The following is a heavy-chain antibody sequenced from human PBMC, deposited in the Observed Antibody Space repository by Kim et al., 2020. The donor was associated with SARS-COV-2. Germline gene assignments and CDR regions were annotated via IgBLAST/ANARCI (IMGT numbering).Heavy chain of an antibody. CDR3: ARCPLSMTMVRGMITTTLFSYYNMDA. CDR1: GFNFNSYS. V-gene: IGHV3-48*02. D-gene: IGHD3-10*01. J-gene: IGHJ6*02. CDR2: ISSSSNTV. Sequence: GGSLRLSCTVSGFNFNSYSMNWVRQAPGKGLEWVSYISSSSNTVYYAGSVRGRFTISRDNAKNSLFLQMNSLRDEDTAVYYCARCPLSMTMVRGMITTTLFSYYNMDAWGQATTVTVSS.